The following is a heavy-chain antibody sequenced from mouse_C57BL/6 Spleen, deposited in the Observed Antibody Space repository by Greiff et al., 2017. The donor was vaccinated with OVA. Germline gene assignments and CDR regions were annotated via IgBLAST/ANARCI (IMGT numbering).Heavy chain of an antibody. CDR2: IYPGSGST. CDR1: GYTFTSYW. J-gene: IGHJ2*01. Sequence: QVHVKQPGAELVKPGASVKMSCKASGYTFTSYWITWVKQRPGQGLEWIGDIYPGSGSTNYNEKFKSKATLTVDTSSSTAYMQLSSLTSEDSAVYYCARDTTVVATFDYWGQGTTLTVSS. V-gene: IGHV1-55*01. D-gene: IGHD1-1*01. CDR3: ARDTTVVATFDY.